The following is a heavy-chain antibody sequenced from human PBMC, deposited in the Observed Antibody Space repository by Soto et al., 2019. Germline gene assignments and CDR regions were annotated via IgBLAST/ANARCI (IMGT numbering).Heavy chain of an antibody. CDR3: TRVPPNNYCWGTYPFDY. J-gene: IGHJ4*02. Sequence: EVQLVESGGGLAQPGRSLRLSCTSSGFTFDHYAMTWFRQAPGKGLEWVGFITSKAYGGTTEYAASVKGRFTISRDDSKSIAYLQMDSLKPEDTAVYYCTRVPPNNYCWGTYPFDYWGQGALVTVSS. CDR2: ITSKAYGGTT. CDR1: GFTFDHYA. D-gene: IGHD3-10*01. V-gene: IGHV3-49*03.